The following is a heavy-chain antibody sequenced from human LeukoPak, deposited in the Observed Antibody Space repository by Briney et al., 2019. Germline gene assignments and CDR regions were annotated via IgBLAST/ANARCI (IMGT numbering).Heavy chain of an antibody. CDR3: ATIEAVRFHY. J-gene: IGHJ4*02. V-gene: IGHV3-7*01. CDR2: LKQDGSEK. CDR1: GFTFSSHW. Sequence: PGGSLLLSCVDSGFTFSSHWMSWVRPAPGEGLEWVANLKQDGSEKYSLDSVKGRFTISRDNAKNSVYLQMNSLRGEDTAVYYCATIEAVRFHYWGQGTLVTVSS. D-gene: IGHD6-19*01.